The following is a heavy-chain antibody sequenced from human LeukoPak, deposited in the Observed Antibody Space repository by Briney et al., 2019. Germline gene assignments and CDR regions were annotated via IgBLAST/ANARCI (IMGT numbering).Heavy chain of an antibody. Sequence: PGGSLRLSCAASEFTFSSYTMNWVRQAPGKGLEWVSSISSSSSYIYYADSVKGRFTISKNNAKNSLYLQMNSLRAEDTAVYYCARVGYSWNAFDIWGQGTMVTVYS. CDR2: ISSSSSYI. D-gene: IGHD5-12*01. J-gene: IGHJ3*02. CDR3: ARVGYSWNAFDI. CDR1: EFTFSSYT. V-gene: IGHV3-21*01.